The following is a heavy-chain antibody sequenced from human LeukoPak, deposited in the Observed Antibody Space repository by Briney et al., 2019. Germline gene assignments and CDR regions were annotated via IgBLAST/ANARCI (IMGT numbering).Heavy chain of an antibody. J-gene: IGHJ6*02. V-gene: IGHV4-59*01. Sequence: SETLSLTCTVYGGSISSYYWSWIRQPPGKGLEWIGYIYYSGSTNYNHSLKSRVTISVDTSKNQFSLKLSSVTAADTAVYYCARGTMVRGVPKAGWYYYGMDVWGQGTTVTVSS. CDR1: GGSISSYY. D-gene: IGHD3-10*01. CDR2: IYYSGST. CDR3: ARGTMVRGVPKAGWYYYGMDV.